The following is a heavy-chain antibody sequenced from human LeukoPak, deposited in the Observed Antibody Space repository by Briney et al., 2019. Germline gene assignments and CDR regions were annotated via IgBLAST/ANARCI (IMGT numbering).Heavy chain of an antibody. Sequence: GGSLRLSCAASGFTFSSYWMHWVRHAPGKGLVWVSRINSDGSSTSYADSVKGRFTISRDNAKNTLYLQMNSLRAEDTAVYYCARDQGQLGGWFDPWGQGTLVTVSS. CDR3: ARDQGQLGGWFDP. CDR1: GFTFSSYW. D-gene: IGHD6-6*01. J-gene: IGHJ5*02. CDR2: INSDGSST. V-gene: IGHV3-74*01.